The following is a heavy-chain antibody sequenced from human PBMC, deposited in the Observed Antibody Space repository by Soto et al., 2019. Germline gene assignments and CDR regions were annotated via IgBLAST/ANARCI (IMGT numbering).Heavy chain of an antibody. CDR3: AKDPATRPDEIAAAGFDY. J-gene: IGHJ4*02. Sequence: ASVKVSCKTSGYSFTGYSVHWVRQAPGHGPEWMGWINPKSGGTKYAQKFQGRVTMTRDTSISTVFMELSRVTSDDTAVYYCAKDPATRPDEIAAAGFDYWGQGTLVTVSS. D-gene: IGHD6-13*01. V-gene: IGHV1-2*02. CDR1: GYSFTGYS. CDR2: INPKSGGT.